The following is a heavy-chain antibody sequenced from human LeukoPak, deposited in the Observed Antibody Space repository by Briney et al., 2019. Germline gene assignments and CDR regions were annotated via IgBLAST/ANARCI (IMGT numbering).Heavy chain of an antibody. V-gene: IGHV4-59*08. Sequence: SETLSLTCTGSGGSISSYYWSWIRQPPGKGLEWIGYIYYSGSTNYNPSLKSRVTISVDTSKNQFSLKLSSVTAADTAVYYCVGGLSDWGQGTLVTVSS. CDR2: IYYSGST. CDR3: VGGLSD. CDR1: GGSISSYY. J-gene: IGHJ4*02.